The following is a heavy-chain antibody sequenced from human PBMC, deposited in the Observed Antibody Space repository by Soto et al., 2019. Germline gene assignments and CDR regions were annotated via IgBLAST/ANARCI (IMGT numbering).Heavy chain of an antibody. CDR1: GYTFTSYD. Sequence: VSSVKVSCKASGYTFTSYDINWVRQATGQGLEWMGWMNPNSGNTGYAQKFQGRVTMTRNTSISTAYMELSSLRSEDTAVYYCASGYMRREADGIIYYFDYWGQGSLVTVSA. CDR2: MNPNSGNT. J-gene: IGHJ4*02. V-gene: IGHV1-8*01. D-gene: IGHD6-13*01. CDR3: ASGYMRREADGIIYYFDY.